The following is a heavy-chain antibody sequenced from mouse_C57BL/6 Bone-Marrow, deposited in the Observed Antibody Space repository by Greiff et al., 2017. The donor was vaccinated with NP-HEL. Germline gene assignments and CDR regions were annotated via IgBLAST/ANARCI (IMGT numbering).Heavy chain of an antibody. CDR1: GFTFSSYG. Sequence: EVQGVESGGDLVKPGGSLKLSCAASGFTFSSYGMSWVRQTPDKRLEWVATISSGGSYTYYPDSVKGRFTISRDNAKNTLYLQMRSLKSEDTAMYYCARGGWYFDVWGTGTTVTVSS. CDR3: ARGGWYFDV. J-gene: IGHJ1*03. V-gene: IGHV5-6*01. CDR2: ISSGGSYT.